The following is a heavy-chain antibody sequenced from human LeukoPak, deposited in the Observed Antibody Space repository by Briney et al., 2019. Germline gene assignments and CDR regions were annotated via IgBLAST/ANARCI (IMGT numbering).Heavy chain of an antibody. CDR1: GYTFTGYY. V-gene: IGHV1-2*02. Sequence: ASVKVSCKASGYTFTGYYMHWVRQAPGQGLEWVGWINPNSGGTNYAQKFQGRVTMTRDTSISTAYMELSRLRADDTAVYYCARVGYSYGATVDYWGQGTLVTVSS. CDR3: ARVGYSYGATVDY. CDR2: INPNSGGT. D-gene: IGHD5-18*01. J-gene: IGHJ4*02.